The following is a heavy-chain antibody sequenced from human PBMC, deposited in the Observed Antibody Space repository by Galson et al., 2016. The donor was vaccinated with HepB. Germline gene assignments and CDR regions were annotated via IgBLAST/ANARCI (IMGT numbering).Heavy chain of an antibody. CDR3: ATGIVVAGKMYYHYMDV. CDR2: FYYPGTT. V-gene: IGHV4-39*02. Sequence: ETLSLTCNVSGGSISGSDYYWGWIRQAPGRGLEWIGSFYYPGTTNYNPSLESRVAIYVPTPKNHLSLSLTSVTASDAAVYYCATGIVVAGKMYYHYMDVWGKGTSVTVSS. CDR1: GGSISGSDYY. J-gene: IGHJ6*03. D-gene: IGHD6-19*01.